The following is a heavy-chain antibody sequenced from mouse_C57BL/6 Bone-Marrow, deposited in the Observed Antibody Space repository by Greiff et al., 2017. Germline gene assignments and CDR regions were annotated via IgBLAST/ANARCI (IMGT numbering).Heavy chain of an antibody. V-gene: IGHV1-39*01. CDR2: INPNYGTT. D-gene: IGHD4-1*01. CDR3: ARRTVRCYYFDY. Sequence: VQLMESGPELVKPGASVKISCKASGYSFTDYNMNWVKQSNGKSLEWIGEINPNYGTTSYTQKFQGKATLTVQQTSNTAYMQLNRLTSNDSAVYYCARRTVRCYYFDYWGQGTTLTVSS. J-gene: IGHJ2*01. CDR1: GYSFTDYN.